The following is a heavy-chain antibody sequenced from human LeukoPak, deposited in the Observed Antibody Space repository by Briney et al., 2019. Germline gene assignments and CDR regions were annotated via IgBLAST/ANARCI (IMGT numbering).Heavy chain of an antibody. CDR1: GYTFTSYG. CDR3: ARGSLYDSSGWNTWFDP. V-gene: IGHV1-18*01. D-gene: IGHD3-22*01. CDR2: ISAYNGNT. J-gene: IGHJ5*02. Sequence: PRASVKVSCKASGYTFTSYGISWVRQAPGQGLEWMGWISAYNGNTNYAQKLQGRVTMTTDTSTSTAYMELSSLRSEDTAVYYCARGSLYDSSGWNTWFDPWGQGTLVTVSS.